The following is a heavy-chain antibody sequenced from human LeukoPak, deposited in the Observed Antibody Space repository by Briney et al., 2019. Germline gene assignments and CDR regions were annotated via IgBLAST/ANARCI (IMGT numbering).Heavy chain of an antibody. Sequence: GESLRLSCAASGFTFSSYVMSWVRQAPGKGLEWVSVISGSGDSTYYADSVKGRFTVSRDNSKNTLYLQMSSLRAEDTAVYYCAKRSGSYYWGFDYWGQGTLVTVSS. CDR1: GFTFSSYV. CDR3: AKRSGSYYWGFDY. V-gene: IGHV3-23*01. D-gene: IGHD3-10*01. J-gene: IGHJ4*02. CDR2: ISGSGDST.